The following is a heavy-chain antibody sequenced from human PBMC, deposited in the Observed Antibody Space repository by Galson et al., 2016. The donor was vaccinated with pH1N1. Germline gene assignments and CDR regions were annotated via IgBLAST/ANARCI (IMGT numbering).Heavy chain of an antibody. V-gene: IGHV1-69*13. CDR3: AREDYYDTDLSDWYFGL. D-gene: IGHD3-22*01. Sequence: SVKVSCKASGGTFGSFGINWVRQAPGQGLEWMGGIIPIFNTAKYARNFQGRVTITADESTTTAYMELSSLRSDDTAVYFCAREDYYDTDLSDWYFGLWGRGTLLTVSS. J-gene: IGHJ2*01. CDR1: GGTFGSFG. CDR2: IIPIFNTA.